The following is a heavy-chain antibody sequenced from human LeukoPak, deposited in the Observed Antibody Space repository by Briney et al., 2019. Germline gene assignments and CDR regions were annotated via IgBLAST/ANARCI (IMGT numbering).Heavy chain of an antibody. D-gene: IGHD5/OR15-5a*01. CDR3: ATSDTVSTYNWFDP. J-gene: IGHJ5*02. CDR2: IRYSGST. Sequence: PSETLSLTCNVSGGSISSNTYFWGWIRRPTGKGLEWIGSIRYSGSTYYNPSLKSRVTISVDTSNNQFSLHLTSLTAADTAVYYCATSDTVSTYNWFDPWGLGTLVTVS. V-gene: IGHV4-39*01. CDR1: GGSISSNTYF.